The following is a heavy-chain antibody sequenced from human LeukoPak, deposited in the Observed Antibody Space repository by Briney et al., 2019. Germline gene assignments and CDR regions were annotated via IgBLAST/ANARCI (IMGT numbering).Heavy chain of an antibody. Sequence: ASVKVSCKASGYTFTSYGISWVRQAPGQGLEWMGWISAYNGNTNYAQKFQGRVTMTRNTSISTAYMELSSLRSEDTAVYYCARESGGWFDPWGQGTLVTVSS. V-gene: IGHV1-18*01. D-gene: IGHD6-25*01. CDR3: ARESGGWFDP. CDR1: GYTFTSYG. J-gene: IGHJ5*02. CDR2: ISAYNGNT.